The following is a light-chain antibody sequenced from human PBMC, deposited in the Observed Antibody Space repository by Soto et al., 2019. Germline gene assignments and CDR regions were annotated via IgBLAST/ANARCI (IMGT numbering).Light chain of an antibody. CDR1: QTISSW. J-gene: IGKJ1*01. CDR2: KAS. CDR3: QHYNSYSEG. Sequence: DIQMTQSPSTLSGSVGGRVTITCRASQTISSWLAWYQQKPGKAPKLLIYKASTLKSGVPSRFSGSGSGTEFTLTISSLQPDDFATYYCQHYNSYSEGFGQGTKV. V-gene: IGKV1-5*03.